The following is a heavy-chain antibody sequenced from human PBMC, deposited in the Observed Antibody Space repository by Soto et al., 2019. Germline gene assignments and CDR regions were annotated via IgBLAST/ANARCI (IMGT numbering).Heavy chain of an antibody. CDR2: ISSSSSYI. Sequence: EVQLVESGGGLVKPGGSLRLSCAASGFTFSSYSMNWVRQAPGKGLEWVSSISSSSSYIYYADSVKGRFTISRDNAQNSLYLQMNSLRAEDTAVYYCARDGQTAAGSFDYWGQGTLVTVSS. CDR3: ARDGQTAAGSFDY. J-gene: IGHJ4*02. V-gene: IGHV3-21*01. D-gene: IGHD6-13*01. CDR1: GFTFSSYS.